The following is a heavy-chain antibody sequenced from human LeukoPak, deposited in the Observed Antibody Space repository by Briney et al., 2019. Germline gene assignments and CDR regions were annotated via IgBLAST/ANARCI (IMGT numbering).Heavy chain of an antibody. CDR2: IFPGDSDT. Sequence: GESLKISFEGFGYSFSTYWIGWVRQMPGKGLEWMGIIFPGDSDTRYSPSFQGQVTISADKSLSTAYLQWSSLKSSDTAMYFCATFRYDNSGYAKEFDYWGQGTLVTVSS. D-gene: IGHD3-22*01. CDR3: ATFRYDNSGYAKEFDY. V-gene: IGHV5-51*01. J-gene: IGHJ4*02. CDR1: GYSFSTYW.